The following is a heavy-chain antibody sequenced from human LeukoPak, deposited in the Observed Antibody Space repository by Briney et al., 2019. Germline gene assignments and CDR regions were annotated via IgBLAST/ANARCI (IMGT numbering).Heavy chain of an antibody. D-gene: IGHD6-19*01. Sequence: ASVKVSCKASGYTFPSYGISWVRQAPGQGLEWMGGIIPIFGTANYAQKFQGRVTITADESTSTAYMELSSLRSEDTAVYYCARNGGYSSGWYLDYWGQGTLVTVSS. CDR1: GYTFPSYG. CDR2: IIPIFGTA. J-gene: IGHJ4*02. CDR3: ARNGGYSSGWYLDY. V-gene: IGHV1-69*13.